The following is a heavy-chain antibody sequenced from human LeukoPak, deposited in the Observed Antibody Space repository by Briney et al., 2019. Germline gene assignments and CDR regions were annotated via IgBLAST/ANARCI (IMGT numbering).Heavy chain of an antibody. V-gene: IGHV5-51*01. CDR2: IYPGDSDT. Sequence: GESLQISCQGSGYSFTSYWIGWVRQMPGKGLEWMGIIYPGDSDTRYSPSFQGQVTISADKSISTAYLQWSSLKASDTAMYYCARGPDDYVWGSYRPYYFDYWGQGTLVTVSS. CDR3: ARGPDDYVWGSYRPYYFDY. CDR1: GYSFTSYW. J-gene: IGHJ4*02. D-gene: IGHD3-16*02.